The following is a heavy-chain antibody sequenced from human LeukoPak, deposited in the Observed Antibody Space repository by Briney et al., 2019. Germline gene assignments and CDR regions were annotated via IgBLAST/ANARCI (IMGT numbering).Heavy chain of an antibody. J-gene: IGHJ5*02. Sequence: SETLSLTCTVSGGSISSYYWSWIWKPPGKGLEWIGYIYYSGSTNYNPSLKSRVTISVDTSKNQFSLKLSSVTAADTAVYYCARAENNWFDPWGQGTLVTVSS. V-gene: IGHV4-59*01. CDR3: ARAENNWFDP. CDR1: GGSISSYY. CDR2: IYYSGST.